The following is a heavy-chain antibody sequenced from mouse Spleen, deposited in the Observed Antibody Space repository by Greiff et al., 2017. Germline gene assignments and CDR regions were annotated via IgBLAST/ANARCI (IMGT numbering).Heavy chain of an antibody. J-gene: IGHJ4*01. D-gene: IGHD1-2*01. CDR2: ISDGGSYT. Sequence: DVQLQESGGGLVKPGGSLKLSCAASGFTFSDYYMHWVRQTPEKRLEWVATISDGGSYTYYPDSVKGRFTISKDNAKNNLYLQMSSLKSEDTAMYYCARDREDYDGYGAMDYWGQGTSVTVSS. V-gene: IGHV5-4*02. CDR3: ARDREDYDGYGAMDY. CDR1: GFTFSDYY.